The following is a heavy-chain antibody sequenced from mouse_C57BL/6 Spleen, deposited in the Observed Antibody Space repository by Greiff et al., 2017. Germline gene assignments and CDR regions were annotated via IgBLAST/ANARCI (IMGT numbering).Heavy chain of an antibody. J-gene: IGHJ4*01. CDR2: ISDGGSYT. V-gene: IGHV5-4*01. D-gene: IGHD1-1*01. CDR3: ARDHYYGSSGYYAMDY. Sequence: EVQLVESGGGLVKPGGSLKLSCAASGFTFSSYAMSWVRQTPEKRLEWVATISDGGSYTYYPDNVKGRFTISRDNAKNNLYLQMSHLKSEDTAMYYCARDHYYGSSGYYAMDYWGQGTSVTVSS. CDR1: GFTFSSYA.